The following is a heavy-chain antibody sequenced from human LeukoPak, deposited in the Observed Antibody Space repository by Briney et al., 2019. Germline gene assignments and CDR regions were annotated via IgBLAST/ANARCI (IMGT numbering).Heavy chain of an antibody. Sequence: GRSLRLSCAASGFTFSSYAMSWVRQAPGKGLEWVSAISGSGGSTYYADSVKGRFTISRDNSKNTLYLQMNSLRAEDTAVYYCAKDTYYYDSSGRPWDYWGQRTLVTVSS. J-gene: IGHJ4*02. D-gene: IGHD3-22*01. V-gene: IGHV3-23*01. CDR2: ISGSGGST. CDR1: GFTFSSYA. CDR3: AKDTYYYDSSGRPWDY.